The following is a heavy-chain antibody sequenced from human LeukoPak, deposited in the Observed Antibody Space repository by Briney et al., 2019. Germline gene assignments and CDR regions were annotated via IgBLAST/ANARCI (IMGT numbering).Heavy chain of an antibody. CDR3: ASAYCSGGTCYGPFAS. CDR1: GDSVSGNSVA. V-gene: IGHV6-1*01. Sequence: SQTLSLTCAISGDSVSGNSVAWNWIRQSPSRGLEWLGRTYYRSKWNNDYALSVKSRITINPDTSKNQFSLQVNSVTTEDSAVYYCASAYCSGGTCYGPFASWGQGTLVTVSS. CDR2: TYYRSKWNN. D-gene: IGHD2-15*01. J-gene: IGHJ5*01.